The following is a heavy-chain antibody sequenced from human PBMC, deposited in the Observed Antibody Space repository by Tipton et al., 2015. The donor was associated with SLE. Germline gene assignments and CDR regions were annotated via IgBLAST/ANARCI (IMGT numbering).Heavy chain of an antibody. CDR3: ARDGFIVVVPAFDY. CDR2: LYGGGDT. V-gene: IGHV3-53*05. J-gene: IGHJ4*02. D-gene: IGHD2-2*01. CDR1: GFDVSITY. Sequence: GSLRLSCAASGFDVSITYMSWVRQAPGKGLEWVSILYGGGDTYYADSVKGRFTISRDNSKNMLYLQMNSLRVEDTAVYHCARDGFIVVVPAFDYWGQGTLVTVSS.